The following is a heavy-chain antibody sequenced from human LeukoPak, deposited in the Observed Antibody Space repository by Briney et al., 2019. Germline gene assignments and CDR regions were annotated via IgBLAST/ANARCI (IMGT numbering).Heavy chain of an antibody. V-gene: IGHV3-73*01. CDR2: VRTKANSYAT. D-gene: IGHD6-13*01. J-gene: IGHJ5*02. CDR3: TSSSSCNWFDP. CDR1: GFTFSDSA. Sequence: GGSLKLSCAASGFTFSDSAMHWVRQASGKGLEWVGRVRTKANSYATAYAASVKGRFTISRDDSKNTAYLEMNSLKTEDTAVYYCTSSSSCNWFDPWGQGTLVTVS.